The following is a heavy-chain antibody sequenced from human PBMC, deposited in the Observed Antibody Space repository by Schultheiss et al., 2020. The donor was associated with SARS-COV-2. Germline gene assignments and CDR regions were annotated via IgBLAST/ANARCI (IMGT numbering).Heavy chain of an antibody. CDR3: ACLRAARPDY. D-gene: IGHD6-6*01. V-gene: IGHV4-59*04. J-gene: IGHJ4*02. CDR2: IYHSGST. Sequence: SETLSLTCAVSGGSLSTYYWSWIRQPPGKGLEWIGEIYHSGSTYYNPSLKSRVTISVDTSKNQFSLKLSSVTAADTAVYYCACLRAARPDYWGQGTLVTVSS. CDR1: GGSLSTYY.